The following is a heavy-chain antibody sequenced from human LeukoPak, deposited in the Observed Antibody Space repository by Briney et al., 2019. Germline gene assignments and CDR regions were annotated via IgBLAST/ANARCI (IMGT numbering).Heavy chain of an antibody. V-gene: IGHV1-2*02. D-gene: IGHD2-8*01. CDR3: ARLNLPYCTNGVCYRYFDY. CDR2: INPNSGGT. J-gene: IGHJ4*02. Sequence: GASVKVSCKASGYTFTGYYMHWVRQAPGQGLEWMGWINPNSGGTNYAQKFQGRVTMTRDTSISTAYMELSRLRSDDTAAYYCARLNLPYCTNGVCYRYFDYWGQGTLVTVSS. CDR1: GYTFTGYY.